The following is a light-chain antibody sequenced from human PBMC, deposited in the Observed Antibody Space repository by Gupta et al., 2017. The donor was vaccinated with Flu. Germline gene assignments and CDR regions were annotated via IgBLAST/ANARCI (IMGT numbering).Light chain of an antibody. CDR3: SSYTTNAALYA. Sequence: QSALTQPASVSGSPGQSITTSCTGTSSDVGTYNNVSWYLQHPGKAPKLMIYEVSNRPSGVSNRFSGSKSGNTASLTISGLQAEDEADYYCSSYTTNAALYAFGTGTKVTVL. CDR1: SSDVGTYNN. V-gene: IGLV2-14*01. J-gene: IGLJ1*01. CDR2: EVS.